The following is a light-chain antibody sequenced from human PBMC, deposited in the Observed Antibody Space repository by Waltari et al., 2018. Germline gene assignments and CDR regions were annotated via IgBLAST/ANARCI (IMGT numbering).Light chain of an antibody. CDR3: QQSYRTFSLT. CDR2: AAS. CDR1: QSISSY. J-gene: IGKJ4*01. Sequence: DIQMTQSPSSLSASVGDRVTITCRASQSISSYLNWYQQKPGKAPKLLIYAASSLQSGVPSRFSGSGSGTDFTLTISSLQPEDFATYYCQQSYRTFSLTFGGGTKVEIK. V-gene: IGKV1-39*01.